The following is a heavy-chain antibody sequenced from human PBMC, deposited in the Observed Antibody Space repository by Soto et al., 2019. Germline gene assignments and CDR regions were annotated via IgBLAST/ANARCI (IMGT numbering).Heavy chain of an antibody. V-gene: IGHV3-30-3*01. CDR2: ISYDGSNK. D-gene: IGHD2-21*02. J-gene: IGHJ4*02. CDR3: ARDKNHIVVVTAILFYFDY. Sequence: GGSLRLSCAASGFTFSSYAMHWVRQAPGKGLEWVAVISYDGSNKYYADSVKGRFTISRDNSKNTLYLQMNSLRAEDTAVYYCARDKNHIVVVTAILFYFDYWGQGTLVTVSS. CDR1: GFTFSSYA.